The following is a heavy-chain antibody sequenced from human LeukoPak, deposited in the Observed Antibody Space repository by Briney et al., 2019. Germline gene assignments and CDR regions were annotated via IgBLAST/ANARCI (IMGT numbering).Heavy chain of an antibody. V-gene: IGHV1-3*01. CDR1: GYTFSSYA. CDR3: ARGTGCTGGSCSYYGMDL. CDR2: INAGNGNT. D-gene: IGHD2-15*01. Sequence: ASVKVSCKGSGYTFSSYAMHWVRQAPGQRLEWMGWINAGNGNTKYSQKFQGRVTITRDTSATTAYMELRSLGSEDTAVYYCARGTGCTGGSCSYYGMDLWGQGTTVTVSS. J-gene: IGHJ6*02.